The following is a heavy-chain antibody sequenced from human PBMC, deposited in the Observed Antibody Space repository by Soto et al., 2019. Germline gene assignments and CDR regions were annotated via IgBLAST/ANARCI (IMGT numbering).Heavy chain of an antibody. Sequence: QVPLQESGPGLVKPSGTLSLTCAVSGVSIGSHDWWTWVRQPPGKGLEWIGESHQSGNTHYNSSLESRVTISLDKSQNHFSLQLSSVTVADTAVYYCATRDTGRVYWGQGTLVTVSS. CDR3: ATRDTGRVY. CDR2: SHQSGNT. J-gene: IGHJ4*02. V-gene: IGHV4-4*02. CDR1: GVSIGSHDW. D-gene: IGHD5-18*01.